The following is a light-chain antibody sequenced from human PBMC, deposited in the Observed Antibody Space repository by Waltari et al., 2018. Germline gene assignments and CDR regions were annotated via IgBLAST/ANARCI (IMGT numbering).Light chain of an antibody. V-gene: IGLV2-14*01. CDR3: SSYTTISTTV. CDR1: SSDVGAFNF. CDR2: HVP. J-gene: IGLJ2*01. Sequence: QSALAQPASVSGSPGQSITLPCTETSSDVGAFNFSSWYRHHPGKAPKLILYHVPRWPSGVSNRFSGSKSGNTASLTISGLQAEDEADYYCSSYTTISTTVFGGGTKVTGL.